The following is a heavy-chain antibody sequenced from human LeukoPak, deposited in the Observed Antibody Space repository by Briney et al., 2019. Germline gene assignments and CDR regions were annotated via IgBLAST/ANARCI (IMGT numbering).Heavy chain of an antibody. CDR2: INPSGGST. Sequence: GASVKVSCKASGYTFTSYYMHWVRQAPGQGLEWMGIINPSGGSTSYAQKSQGRVTMTRDTSTSTVYMELSSLRSEDTAVYYCARDPTGSSSSAYYYYYMDVWGKGTTVTVSS. CDR1: GYTFTSYY. D-gene: IGHD6-6*01. CDR3: ARDPTGSSSSAYYYYYMDV. J-gene: IGHJ6*03. V-gene: IGHV1-46*01.